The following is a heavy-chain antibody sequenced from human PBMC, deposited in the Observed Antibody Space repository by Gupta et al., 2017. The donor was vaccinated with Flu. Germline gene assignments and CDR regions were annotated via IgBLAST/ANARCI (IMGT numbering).Heavy chain of an antibody. CDR3: ERVDGHHLYNNYFDA. V-gene: IGHV1-69*01. Sequence: QVQLVQSGAEVKKPGSAVKVSCKASGGSFSDTISWLRQAPGQGLEWMGRNLPIFRQANYEKKCQGRVPTTVDASTGTAYMEVTNLRAEETAGYYCERVDGHHLYNNYFDAGGQGTLVTVSS. D-gene: IGHD1-1*01. J-gene: IGHJ4*02. CDR1: GGSFSDT. CDR2: NLPIFRQA.